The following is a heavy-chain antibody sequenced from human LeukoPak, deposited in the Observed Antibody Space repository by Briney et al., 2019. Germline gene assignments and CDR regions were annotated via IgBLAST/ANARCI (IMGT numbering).Heavy chain of an antibody. CDR3: ARGGSSGFDY. V-gene: IGHV1-69*05. D-gene: IGHD3-22*01. CDR1: GGTFSSYA. CDR2: IIPIFGTA. J-gene: IGHJ4*02. Sequence: SVKVSCKASGGTFSSYAISWVRQAPGQGLEWMGRIIPIFGTANYAQKCQGRVTITTDESTSTAYMELSSLRSEDTAVYYCARGGSSGFDYWGQGTLVTVSS.